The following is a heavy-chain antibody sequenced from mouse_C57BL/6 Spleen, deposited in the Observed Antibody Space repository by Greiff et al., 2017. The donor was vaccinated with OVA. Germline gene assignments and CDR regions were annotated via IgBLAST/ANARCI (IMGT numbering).Heavy chain of an antibody. CDR1: GFTFSSYA. CDR2: ISDGGSYT. CDR3: AKDHLYSSYAMDY. V-gene: IGHV5-4*01. D-gene: IGHD2-5*01. J-gene: IGHJ4*01. Sequence: EVQGVESGGGLVKPGGSLKLSCAASGFTFSSYAMSWVRQTPEKRLEWVATISDGGSYTYYPDNVKGRFTISRDNAKNNLYLQMSHLKSEDTAMYYCAKDHLYSSYAMDYWGQGTSVTVSS.